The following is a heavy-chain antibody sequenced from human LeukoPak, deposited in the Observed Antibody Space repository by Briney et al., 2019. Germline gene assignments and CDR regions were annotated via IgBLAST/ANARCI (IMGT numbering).Heavy chain of an antibody. CDR2: IRSKANSYAT. V-gene: IGHV3-73*01. J-gene: IGHJ3*02. CDR3: TRQPPGNWDSSGYYYSRRLGYDTETMDFDI. Sequence: GGSLRLSCAASGFTFSGSAMHWVRQASGKGLEWVGRIRSKANSYATAYAASVKGRFTISRDDSKNTAYLQMNSLKTEDTAVYYCTRQPPGNWDSSGYYYSRRLGYDTETMDFDIWGQGTMVTVSS. D-gene: IGHD3-22*01. CDR1: GFTFSGSA.